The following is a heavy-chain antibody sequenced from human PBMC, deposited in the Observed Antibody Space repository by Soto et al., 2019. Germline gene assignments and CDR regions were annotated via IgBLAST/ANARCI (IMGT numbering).Heavy chain of an antibody. D-gene: IGHD3-10*01. CDR2: FRSGGDDDTT. V-gene: IGHV3-23*01. Sequence: PGGSLRLSCAASGFTFSSYSMSWVRQAPGKGLEWVSGFRSGGDDDTTYYADSVGGRFTISKDNSKNTLFLQMSSLRAEDTAIYYCAKKVNSGPGSQFFDYWGQGTLVTVSS. CDR1: GFTFSSYS. CDR3: AKKVNSGPGSQFFDY. J-gene: IGHJ4*02.